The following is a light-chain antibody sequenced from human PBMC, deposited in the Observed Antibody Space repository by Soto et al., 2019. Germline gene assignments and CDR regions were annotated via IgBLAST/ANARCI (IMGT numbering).Light chain of an antibody. V-gene: IGLV2-23*01. CDR1: SSDVGSYNL. Sequence: QSALTQPASVSGSPEQSITISCTGTSSDVGSYNLVSWYQQHPGKAPKVTIYEATKRASGVSNRFSGSKSGNTAALTISGLQAEDEAEYYCCASAGSGTVVFGGGTKLTVL. CDR3: CASAGSGTVV. J-gene: IGLJ3*02. CDR2: EAT.